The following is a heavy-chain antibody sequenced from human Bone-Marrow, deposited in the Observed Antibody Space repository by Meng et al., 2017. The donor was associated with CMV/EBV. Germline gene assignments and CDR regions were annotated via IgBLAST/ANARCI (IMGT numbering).Heavy chain of an antibody. Sequence: GSLRLSCLVTGFIDNNYYMTWVRQAPGKGLEWVSVIYTGGTTYDEDSVKGRFTISRNNSKNTLYLQMNSLRAEDTAVYYCAIEVELIESRDYWGQGTMVTVSS. D-gene: IGHD1-26*01. CDR2: IYTGGTT. J-gene: IGHJ4*02. CDR3: AIEVELIESRDY. V-gene: IGHV3-66*02. CDR1: GFIDNNYY.